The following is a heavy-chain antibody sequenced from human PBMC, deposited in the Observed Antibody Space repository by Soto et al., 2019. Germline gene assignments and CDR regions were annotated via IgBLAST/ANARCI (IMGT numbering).Heavy chain of an antibody. CDR2: ISNSGST. J-gene: IGHJ1*01. V-gene: IGHV4-59*01. CDR3: ARGVVGASPRFQH. CDR1: GGSISSFH. Sequence: SSETLSLTCTVSGGSISSFHWSWLRPPPGKGLEWIGFISNSGSTNYNPSLKSRVTISLDTSKNQFSLKLSSVSAADTAVYYWARGVVGASPRFQHWGHGTLVTVSS. D-gene: IGHD1-26*01.